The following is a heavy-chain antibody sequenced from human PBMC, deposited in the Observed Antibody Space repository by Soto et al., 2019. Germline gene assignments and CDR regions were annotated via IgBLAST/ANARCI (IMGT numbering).Heavy chain of an antibody. CDR2: IWYDGSNK. V-gene: IGHV3-33*06. D-gene: IGHD3-10*01. CDR1: GFTFSSYG. J-gene: IGHJ6*02. Sequence: QVQLVESGGGVVQPGRSLRLSCAASGFTFSSYGMHWVRQAPGKGLEWVAVIWYDGSNKYYADSVKGRFTISRDNSKNTVYLQMNRLRAEDTAVYYFAKDVTYYASGIYPPGMDVWGQGPTVTVSS. CDR3: AKDVTYYASGIYPPGMDV.